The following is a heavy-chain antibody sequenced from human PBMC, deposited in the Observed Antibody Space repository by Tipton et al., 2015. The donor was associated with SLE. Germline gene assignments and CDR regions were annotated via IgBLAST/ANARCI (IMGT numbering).Heavy chain of an antibody. J-gene: IGHJ4*02. CDR2: IYHSGST. D-gene: IGHD3-3*01. CDR3: ARGDAIFGVVIPWYFDY. Sequence: TLSLTCTVSGGSISSYYWSWIRQPPGKGLEWIGYIYHSGSTYYNPSLKSRVTISVDTSKNQFSLKLSSVTAADTAVYYCARGDAIFGVVIPWYFDYWGQGTLVTVSS. CDR1: GGSISSYY. V-gene: IGHV4-59*08.